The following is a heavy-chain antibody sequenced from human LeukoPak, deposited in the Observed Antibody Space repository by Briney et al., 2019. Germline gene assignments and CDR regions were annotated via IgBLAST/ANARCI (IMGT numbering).Heavy chain of an antibody. D-gene: IGHD3-10*01. V-gene: IGHV3-21*01. CDR2: ISSSSYI. CDR1: GFTFSSYS. CDR3: ARDGPYYYGSGENWFDP. J-gene: IGHJ5*02. Sequence: GGSLRLSCAASGFTFSSYSMNWVRQAPGKGLEWVSSISSSSYIYYADSVKGRFTISRDNAKNSLYLQMNSLRAEDTAVYYCARDGPYYYGSGENWFDPWGQGTLVTVSS.